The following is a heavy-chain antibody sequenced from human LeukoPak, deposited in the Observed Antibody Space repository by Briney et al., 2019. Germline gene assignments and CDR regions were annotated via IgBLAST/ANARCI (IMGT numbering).Heavy chain of an antibody. D-gene: IGHD2-15*01. CDR1: GYTFNIYY. J-gene: IGHJ5*02. Sequence: AASVKVSCKTSGYTFNIYYVQWVRQAPGQGLEWMGVIHPNDGGTTYAQKFQGRIIMTSDTSTSTIYMELSSLRSYDTAVYYCARGDIDHWGQGTLVTVSS. V-gene: IGHV1-46*02. CDR2: IHPNDGGT. CDR3: ARGDIDH.